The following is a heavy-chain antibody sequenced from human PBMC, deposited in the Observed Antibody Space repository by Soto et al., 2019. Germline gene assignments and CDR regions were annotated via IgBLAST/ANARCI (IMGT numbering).Heavy chain of an antibody. J-gene: IGHJ4*02. V-gene: IGHV4-61*01. CDR3: ARLSGSYRNFDY. CDR2: IYYSGST. CDR1: GGSVSSGSYY. D-gene: IGHD1-26*01. Sequence: PSETLSLTCTVSGGSVSSGSYYWSWIRQPPGKGLEWIGYIYYSGSTNYNPSLRSRVTISVDKSKNQFSLKLSSVTAADTAVYDCARLSGSYRNFDYWGQGTLVTVSS.